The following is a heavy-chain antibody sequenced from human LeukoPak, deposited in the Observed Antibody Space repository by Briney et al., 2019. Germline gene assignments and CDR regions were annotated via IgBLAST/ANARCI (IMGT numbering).Heavy chain of an antibody. Sequence: SETLSLTCTVSGGFISSSSYYWGWIRQPPGKGLDWIGSIYYRGSTYYNPSLKSRVTISVDTSKNQFSLKLSSVTAADTAVHYCAREFDSSGYYLYAIDYWGQGTLVTVSS. CDR1: GGFISSSSYY. D-gene: IGHD3-22*01. V-gene: IGHV4-39*07. J-gene: IGHJ4*02. CDR2: IYYRGST. CDR3: AREFDSSGYYLYAIDY.